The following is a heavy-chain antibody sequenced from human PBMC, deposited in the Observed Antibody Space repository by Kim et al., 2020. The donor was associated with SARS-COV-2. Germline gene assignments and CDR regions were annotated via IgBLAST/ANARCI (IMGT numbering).Heavy chain of an antibody. V-gene: IGHV3-48*04. CDR3: ARSTVVAFDI. D-gene: IGHD4-17*01. CDR2: ISSSSSTI. Sequence: GGSLRLSCAASGFTFSSYSMNWVRQAPGKGLEWVSYISSSSSTIYYADSVKGRFTISRDNAKNSLYLQMNSLRAEDTAVYYCARSTVVAFDIWGQGTMVTVSS. CDR1: GFTFSSYS. J-gene: IGHJ3*02.